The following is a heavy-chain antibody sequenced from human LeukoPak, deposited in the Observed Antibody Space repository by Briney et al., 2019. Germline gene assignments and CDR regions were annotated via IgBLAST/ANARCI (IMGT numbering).Heavy chain of an antibody. CDR1: GGSISSGSYY. CDR3: ARAYSPPQWSPFDY. D-gene: IGHD6-13*01. Sequence: PSETLSLTCTVSGGSISSGSYYWGWIRQPPGKGLEWIGSIYYSGSTYYEPSLKSRVTISLDTSKNQFSLKLSSVTAADTAVYYCARAYSPPQWSPFDYWGQGTLVTVSS. J-gene: IGHJ4*02. V-gene: IGHV4-39*07. CDR2: IYYSGST.